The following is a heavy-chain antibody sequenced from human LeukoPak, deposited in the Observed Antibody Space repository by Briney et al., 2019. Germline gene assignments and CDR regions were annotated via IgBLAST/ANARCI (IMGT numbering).Heavy chain of an antibody. CDR3: ARDPSDSSGYYPDY. Sequence: GGSLRLSCAASGFIFSSYTMTWVRQAPGKGLEWVSSITSTSRYMYYADSVKGRFTISRDNAKNSLYLQMNSLRAEDTAVYYCARDPSDSSGYYPDYWGQGTLVTVSS. V-gene: IGHV3-21*01. D-gene: IGHD3-22*01. J-gene: IGHJ4*02. CDR2: ITSTSRYM. CDR1: GFIFSSYT.